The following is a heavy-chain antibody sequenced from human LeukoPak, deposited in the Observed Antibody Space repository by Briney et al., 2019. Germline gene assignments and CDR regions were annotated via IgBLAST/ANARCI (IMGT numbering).Heavy chain of an antibody. CDR1: GGTFSSYA. CDR2: IIPIFGTA. V-gene: IGHV1-69*05. D-gene: IGHD6-13*01. CDR3: ARERSSSWSDYFDY. J-gene: IGHJ4*02. Sequence: SVKVSCKASGGTFSSYAISWVRQAPGQGLGWMGRIIPIFGTANYAQKFQGRVTITTDESTSTAYMELSSLRSEDTAVYYCARERSSSWSDYFDYWGQGTLVTVSS.